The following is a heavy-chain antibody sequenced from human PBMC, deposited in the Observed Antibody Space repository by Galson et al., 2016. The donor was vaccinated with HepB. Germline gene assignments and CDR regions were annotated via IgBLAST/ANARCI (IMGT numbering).Heavy chain of an antibody. Sequence: SETLSLTCTVSGGSISSYYWSWIRQPPGKGLEWIGYIYDRGSTNYNPSLKSRVTISLDPSKNQFSLKLTSVPAADTAVYFCARKGEVAANVFYYGLDVWGQGTTVTVSS. V-gene: IGHV4-59*01. CDR3: ARKGEVAANVFYYGLDV. CDR1: GGSISSYY. CDR2: IYDRGST. J-gene: IGHJ6*02. D-gene: IGHD2-15*01.